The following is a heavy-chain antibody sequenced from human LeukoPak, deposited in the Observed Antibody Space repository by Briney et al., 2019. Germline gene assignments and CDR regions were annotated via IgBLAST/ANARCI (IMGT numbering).Heavy chain of an antibody. CDR3: ARSQYYEYGLGRYNKDFFDY. Sequence: MPSETLSLTCAVYGGSFSGYYWSWIRQPPGKGLEWIGEINHSGSTNYNPSLKSRVTISVDTSKNRFSLKLSSVTAADTAVYYCARSQYYEYGLGRYNKDFFDYWGQGTLGTGSS. CDR1: GGSFSGYY. CDR2: INHSGST. V-gene: IGHV4-34*01. D-gene: IGHD3-16*01. J-gene: IGHJ4*01.